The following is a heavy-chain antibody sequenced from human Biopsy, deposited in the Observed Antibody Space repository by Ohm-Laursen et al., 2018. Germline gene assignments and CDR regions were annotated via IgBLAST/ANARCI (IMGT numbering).Heavy chain of an antibody. CDR1: GDSISSYY. D-gene: IGHD3-22*01. J-gene: IGHJ2*01. Sequence: SDTLSFTCTVSGDSISSYYWSWIRQPPGKGLEWIGYVYYTGSTDYNPSLQSRVTISVDTSKNHFSLRLRSVTPADTAIYCARDRGYYSDRTVPGYFDLWGRGTLVTVSS. CDR2: VYYTGST. CDR3: ARDRGYYSDRTVPGYFDL. V-gene: IGHV4-59*01.